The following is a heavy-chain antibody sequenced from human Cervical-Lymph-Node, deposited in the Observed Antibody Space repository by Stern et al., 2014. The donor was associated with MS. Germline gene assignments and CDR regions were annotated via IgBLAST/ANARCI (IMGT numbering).Heavy chain of an antibody. CDR3: ARLGSGYDSSSLDF. CDR2: IILICGTA. V-gene: IGHV1-69*12. J-gene: IGHJ4*02. D-gene: IGHD5-12*01. Sequence: VQLVQSGPEATKPGTSVELSCNVSGRTFSTANISWARQAPAPGLEWMGGIILICGTAYYEQMFQNRVMIIADESTSEVHMELSSLRSEDSGVYYCARLGSGYDSSSLDFWGQGTLVTVSS. CDR1: GRTFSTAN.